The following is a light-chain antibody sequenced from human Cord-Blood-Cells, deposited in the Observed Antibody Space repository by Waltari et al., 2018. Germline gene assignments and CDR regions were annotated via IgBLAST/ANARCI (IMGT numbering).Light chain of an antibody. CDR3: CSYAGSYTWV. Sequence: QSALTQPRSVSGSPGQSVTISCTGTSSDVGGYNLVSWYQQHTGKAPKLMIDDVSKRPAGVPDRVSGSKSGNTASLTISELQAEDEADYYCCSYAGSYTWVFGGGTKLTVL. CDR1: SSDVGGYNL. CDR2: DVS. J-gene: IGLJ3*02. V-gene: IGLV2-11*01.